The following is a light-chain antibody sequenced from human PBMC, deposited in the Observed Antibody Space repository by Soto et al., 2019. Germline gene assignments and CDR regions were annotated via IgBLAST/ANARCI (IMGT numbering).Light chain of an antibody. CDR3: MQALQTIT. CDR2: LGS. Sequence: DIVMTQSPLSLPVTPGEPASISCRSSQSLLHSNGYNYLNWYLQKPGQSPQLLIYLGSNRASGVPDRFSGSGSGTDFALKISRGEAEDVGVYYCMQALQTITFGQGTRLDIK. CDR1: QSLLHSNGYNY. J-gene: IGKJ5*01. V-gene: IGKV2-28*01.